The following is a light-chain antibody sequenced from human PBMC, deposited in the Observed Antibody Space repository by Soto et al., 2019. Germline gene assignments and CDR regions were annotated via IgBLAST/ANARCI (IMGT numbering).Light chain of an antibody. V-gene: IGKV3-20*01. J-gene: IGKJ5*01. CDR3: QQFDTSPYT. CDR2: GAS. Sequence: LLTQSPGTLSLSPGARATLSCRASQSVSRYLVWYQQKPGKAPKLLIYGASSRASGIPDRFSGSGSGTDFTLTINRLGPEDSAVYYCQQFDTSPYTFGQGTRLEIK. CDR1: QSVSRY.